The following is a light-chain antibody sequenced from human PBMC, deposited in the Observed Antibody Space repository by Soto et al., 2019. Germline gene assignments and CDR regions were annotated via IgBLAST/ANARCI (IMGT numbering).Light chain of an antibody. Sequence: QSELTQPPSVSGAPGQRVTISCTGSNSDIGAGYDVHWYQQLPGTAPKLVIYGNNNRPSGVPDRFSASKSGTSASLAITGLQADDEADYYCQSYDSSLRGVFGTGTKVTVL. V-gene: IGLV1-40*01. CDR2: GNN. CDR3: QSYDSSLRGV. CDR1: NSDIGAGYD. J-gene: IGLJ1*01.